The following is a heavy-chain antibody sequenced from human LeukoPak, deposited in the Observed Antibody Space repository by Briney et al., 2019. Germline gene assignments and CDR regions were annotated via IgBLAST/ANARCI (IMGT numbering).Heavy chain of an antibody. V-gene: IGHV1-8*02. D-gene: IGHD2-15*01. J-gene: IGHJ5*01. CDR2: MNPNSGNT. Sequence: ASVKVSCKASGGAFRNCAISWVRQAPGQGLEWMGWMNPNSGNTGYAQKFQGRVTMTRNTAISTAYMELSSLRSEDTAVYYCATGVAVVASTDSWGQGTLVTVSS. CDR3: ATGVAVVASTDS. CDR1: GGAFRNCA.